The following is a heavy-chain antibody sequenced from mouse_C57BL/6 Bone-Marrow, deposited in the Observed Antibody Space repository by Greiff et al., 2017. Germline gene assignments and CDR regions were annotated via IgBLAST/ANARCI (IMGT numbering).Heavy chain of an antibody. CDR2: IRNKANGYTT. J-gene: IGHJ2*01. D-gene: IGHD1-2*01. V-gene: IGHV7-3*01. Sequence: EVKLVESGGGLVQPGGSLSLSCAASGFTFTDYYMSWVRQPPGKALEWLGFIRNKANGYTTEYSASVKGRLTLSRDNSQSILYLQMNALRAEDSATDYCARFYGPGVYLDDWGQGTTLTVSS. CDR1: GFTFTDYY. CDR3: ARFYGPGVYLDD.